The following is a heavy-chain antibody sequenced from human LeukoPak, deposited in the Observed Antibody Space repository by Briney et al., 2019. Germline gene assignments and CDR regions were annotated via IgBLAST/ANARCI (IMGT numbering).Heavy chain of an antibody. J-gene: IGHJ4*02. CDR3: ARGPSFYYDSSGYVHY. CDR1: GFTFSSYS. D-gene: IGHD3-22*01. CDR2: ISSSSSYI. V-gene: IGHV3-21*01. Sequence: PGGSLRLSCAASGFTFSSYSMNWVRQAPGKGLEWVSSISSSSSYIYYADSVKGRFTISRDNAKNSLYLQMNSLRAEDTAEYYCARGPSFYYDSSGYVHYWGQGTLVTVSS.